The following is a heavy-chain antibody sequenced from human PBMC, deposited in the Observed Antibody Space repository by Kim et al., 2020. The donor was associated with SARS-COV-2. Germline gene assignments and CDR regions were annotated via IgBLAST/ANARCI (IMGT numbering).Heavy chain of an antibody. CDR2: IYYSGST. V-gene: IGHV4-39*07. CDR1: GGSISSSSYY. Sequence: SETLSLTCTVSGGSISSSSYYWGWIRQPPGKGLEWIGSIYYSGSTYYNPSLKSRVTISVDTSKNQFSLKLSSVTAADTAVYYCARDLLPSSSWLDYFDYWGQGTLVTVSS. J-gene: IGHJ4*02. CDR3: ARDLLPSSSWLDYFDY. D-gene: IGHD6-13*01.